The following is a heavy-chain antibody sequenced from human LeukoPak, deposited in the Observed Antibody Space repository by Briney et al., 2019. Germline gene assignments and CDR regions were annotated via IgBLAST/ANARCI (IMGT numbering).Heavy chain of an antibody. CDR3: ATDVVAVTAFDI. CDR1: GYTLTELS. J-gene: IGHJ3*02. D-gene: IGHD2-15*01. CDR2: FDPEDGET. V-gene: IGHV1-24*01. Sequence: ASVKVSCKVSGYTLTELSMHWVRQAPGKGLEWMGGFDPEDGETIYAQKFQGRVTMTEDTSTDTAYMELSSLRSEDTAVYYCATDVVAVTAFDIWGQGTMATVSS.